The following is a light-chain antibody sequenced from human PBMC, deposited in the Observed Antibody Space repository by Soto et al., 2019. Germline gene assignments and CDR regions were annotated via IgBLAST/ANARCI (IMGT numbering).Light chain of an antibody. V-gene: IGKV3-20*01. CDR3: QQYGTSPPT. J-gene: IGKJ1*01. CDR2: GAS. Sequence: EIVLTQSPGTLSLSPWERATLSCRASQSVSSSYLAWYQQKPGQAPRLLIYGASSRATGIPDRFSGSGSGTDFTLTISRLEPEDFAVYNCQQYGTSPPTFGQGTKVDIK. CDR1: QSVSSSY.